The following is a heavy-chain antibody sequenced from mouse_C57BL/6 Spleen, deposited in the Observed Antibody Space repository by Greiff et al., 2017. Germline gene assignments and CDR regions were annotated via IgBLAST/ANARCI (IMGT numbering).Heavy chain of an antibody. CDR2: ISYDGSN. Sequence: EVKLMESGPGLVKPSQSLSLTCSVTGYSITSGYYWNWIRQFPGNKLEWMGYISYDGSNNYNPSLKNRISITRDTSKNQFFLKLNSVTTEDTATYYCARDYGYDGFDYWGQGTTLTVSS. V-gene: IGHV3-6*01. J-gene: IGHJ2*01. CDR3: ARDYGYDGFDY. CDR1: GYSITSGYY. D-gene: IGHD2-2*01.